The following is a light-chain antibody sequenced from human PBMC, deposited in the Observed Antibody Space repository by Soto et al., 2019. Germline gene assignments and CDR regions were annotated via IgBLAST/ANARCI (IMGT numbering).Light chain of an antibody. CDR1: QSISSN. V-gene: IGKV1-39*01. Sequence: DIQMTQSPSSLSASVGDRVTITCRASQSISSNLNWYQQKPGKAPKLLIYAASSLQSGVPSRFSRSGSATDFTLTISSLQREDFATYYCQQRYSPPLTFGGGTKVEIK. CDR3: QQRYSPPLT. CDR2: AAS. J-gene: IGKJ4*01.